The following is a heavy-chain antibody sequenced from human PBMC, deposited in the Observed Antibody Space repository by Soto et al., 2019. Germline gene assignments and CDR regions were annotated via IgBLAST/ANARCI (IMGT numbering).Heavy chain of an antibody. J-gene: IGHJ4*02. CDR1: GFTFSSYA. D-gene: IGHD2-2*01. V-gene: IGHV3-23*01. CDR3: AKDRGYCSSTSCPASDQYYFDY. Sequence: GGSLRLSCXASGFTFSSYAMSWVRQAPGKGLEWVSAISGSGGSTYYADSVKGRFTISRDNSKNTLYLQMNSLRAEDTAVYYCAKDRGYCSSTSCPASDQYYFDYWGQGTLVTVSS. CDR2: ISGSGGST.